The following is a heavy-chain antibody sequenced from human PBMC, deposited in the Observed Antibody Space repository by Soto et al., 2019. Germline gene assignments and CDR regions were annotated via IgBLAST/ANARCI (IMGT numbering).Heavy chain of an antibody. CDR2: IYYSGST. V-gene: IGHV4-39*07. D-gene: IGHD4-17*01. Sequence: PSETLSLTCTVSGGSISSSSYYWGWIRQPPGKGLEWIGSIYYSGSTNYNPSLKSRVTISVDTSKNQFSLKLSSVTAADTAVYYCARDNGDFDSWGQGTLVTVSS. CDR1: GGSISSSSYY. J-gene: IGHJ4*02. CDR3: ARDNGDFDS.